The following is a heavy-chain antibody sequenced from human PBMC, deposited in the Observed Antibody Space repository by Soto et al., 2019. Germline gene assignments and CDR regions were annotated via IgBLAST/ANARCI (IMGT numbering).Heavy chain of an antibody. CDR3: AKDRHYPRDYFHY. Sequence: GWSLRLSCASSVFTFSSSAISWVRQAPGKGLEWVSAVSANGQGIYYADSVRGRFTISRDNSKNTVFLHMDSLSAEDTAVYYCAKDRHYPRDYFHYWGQGTLVTVSS. J-gene: IGHJ4*02. CDR2: VSANGQGI. CDR1: VFTFSSSA. V-gene: IGHV3-23*01. D-gene: IGHD3-10*01.